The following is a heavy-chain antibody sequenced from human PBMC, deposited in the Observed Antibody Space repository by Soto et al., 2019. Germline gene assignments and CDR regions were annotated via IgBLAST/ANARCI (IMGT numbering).Heavy chain of an antibody. CDR2: ISGSGGTT. CDR3: AKFGMATTKRSPPYYFDY. J-gene: IGHJ4*02. D-gene: IGHD1-1*01. Sequence: GGSLRLSCAASGFTFTNYALSWVRQAPGKGLEWVSTISGSGGTTYYADSVKGRFTISRDNSKNTFYLQMNSLRAEDTAVYYCAKFGMATTKRSPPYYFDYWGQGPLVTVSS. V-gene: IGHV3-23*01. CDR1: GFTFTNYA.